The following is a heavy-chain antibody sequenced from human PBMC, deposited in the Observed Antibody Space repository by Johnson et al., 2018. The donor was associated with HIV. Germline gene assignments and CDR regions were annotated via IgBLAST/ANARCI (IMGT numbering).Heavy chain of an antibody. CDR3: SKDGDDGDEADGTKGAFDI. CDR1: GFTVSSNY. J-gene: IGHJ3*02. D-gene: IGHD2-2*01. CDR2: IYSGGRT. Sequence: EVQLVESGGGVVQPGGSLRLSCAASGFTVSSNYMSWVRQAPGKGLEWVSVIYSGGRTCYADSVKGRFTISRDNSKNTLYLQMNSLRAEDTAAYYCSKDGDDGDEADGTKGAFDIWGLGTLVTVSS. V-gene: IGHV3-66*01.